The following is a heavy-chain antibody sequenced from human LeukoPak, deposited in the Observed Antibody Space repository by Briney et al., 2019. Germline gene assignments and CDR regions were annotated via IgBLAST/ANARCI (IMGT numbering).Heavy chain of an antibody. J-gene: IGHJ6*02. Sequence: GGSLRLSCVASGFNVSSNYMSWVRQAPGKGLEWVSVIYSGGSTFYADSVKGRFTISRDNSKNTLYLQMNSLRAEDTAVYYCARDLVRGVIIAYYYGMDVWGQGTTVTVSS. CDR1: GFNVSSNY. CDR3: ARDLVRGVIIAYYYGMDV. V-gene: IGHV3-66*01. CDR2: IYSGGST. D-gene: IGHD3-10*01.